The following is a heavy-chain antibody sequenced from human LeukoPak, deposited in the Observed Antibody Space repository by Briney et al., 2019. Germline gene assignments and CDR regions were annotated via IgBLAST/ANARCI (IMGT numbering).Heavy chain of an antibody. D-gene: IGHD3-22*01. Sequence: SETLSLTCTVSGGSISSYYWSWIRQPPGKGLEWIGYIYYSGSTYYNPSLKSRVTLSVDTSKNQFSLKLSSVTVADTATYYCARDDSGYGGNHYWGQGTLVTVSS. V-gene: IGHV4-59*12. CDR2: IYYSGST. CDR3: ARDDSGYGGNHY. J-gene: IGHJ4*02. CDR1: GGSISSYY.